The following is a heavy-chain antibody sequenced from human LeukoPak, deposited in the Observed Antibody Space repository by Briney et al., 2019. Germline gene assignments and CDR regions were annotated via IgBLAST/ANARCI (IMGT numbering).Heavy chain of an antibody. CDR3: ARDSYRSGWYGQFDY. J-gene: IGHJ4*02. CDR1: GFTFSNYA. CDR2: ISYDESNK. V-gene: IGHV3-30-3*01. D-gene: IGHD6-19*01. Sequence: PGGSLRLSCAASGFTFSNYAMHWVRQAPGKGLEWVAVISYDESNKYYAESVKGRFTISRDNSKNTVYLQVNSLRAEDTAVYYCARDSYRSGWYGQFDYWGQGTLATVSS.